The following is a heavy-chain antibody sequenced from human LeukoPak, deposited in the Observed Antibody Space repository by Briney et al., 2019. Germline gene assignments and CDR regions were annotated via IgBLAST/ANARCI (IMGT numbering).Heavy chain of an antibody. CDR2: FYYSGST. CDR1: GGSISSSTYY. D-gene: IGHD2-15*01. V-gene: IGHV4-39*01. Sequence: SETLSLTCTVSGGSISSSTYYWGWIRQPPGRGLEWIGSFYYSGSTYFNPSLKSRVTISVDTSKNQFSLKLSSVTAADTAVYYCARHKETCSGDYCYLDYFDYWGQGTLVTVSS. CDR3: ARHKETCSGDYCYLDYFDY. J-gene: IGHJ4*02.